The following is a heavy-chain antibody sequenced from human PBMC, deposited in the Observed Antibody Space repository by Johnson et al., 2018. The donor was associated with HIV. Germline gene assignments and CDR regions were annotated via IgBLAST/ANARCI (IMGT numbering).Heavy chain of an antibody. CDR3: ARGEWSGSKGCAFDI. CDR2: ISSWGGSI. CDR1: RFTFGDYY. J-gene: IGHJ3*02. D-gene: IGHD3-3*01. Sequence: QVQLVESGGGVVQPGRSLRLSCAASRFTFGDYYMSWIRQAPGKGLEWVSYISSWGGSIYYADSVKGRFTISRDNAKNSLYLQMNSLRAEDTAVYCCARGEWSGSKGCAFDIWGQGTLVTVSS. V-gene: IGHV3-11*04.